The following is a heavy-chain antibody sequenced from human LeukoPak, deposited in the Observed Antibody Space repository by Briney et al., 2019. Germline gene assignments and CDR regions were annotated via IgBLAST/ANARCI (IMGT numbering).Heavy chain of an antibody. D-gene: IGHD2-21*02. CDR1: GFTFSSYW. CDR2: IKQDGSEK. Sequence: PGGSLRLSCAASGFTFSSYWMSWVRQAPGKGLEWVANIKQDGSEKYYVDSVKGRFTISRDNAKNSLYLQMNSLRAEDTAVYYCARGLANIVVVTAIQGYYFDYWGQGTLVTVSS. V-gene: IGHV3-7*01. CDR3: ARGLANIVVVTAIQGYYFDY. J-gene: IGHJ4*02.